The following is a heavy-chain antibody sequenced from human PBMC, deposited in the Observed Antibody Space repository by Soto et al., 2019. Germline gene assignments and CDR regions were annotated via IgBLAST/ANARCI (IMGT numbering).Heavy chain of an antibody. V-gene: IGHV3-23*01. CDR3: AKPHHSKNYTNGWYDWFAH. D-gene: IGHD6-19*01. CDR1: GFTFRDFA. CDR2: ITGSGVGM. J-gene: IGHJ5*02. Sequence: EVQLLESGGVLVQPGESLRLSCAATGFTFRDFAMTWVRQAPGKGLEWVSTITGSGVGMHYADSVKGRFTISRDNSKNKSYLQMTSLRDEDTAVYHCAKPHHSKNYTNGWYDWFAHWGQGTLVTVSS.